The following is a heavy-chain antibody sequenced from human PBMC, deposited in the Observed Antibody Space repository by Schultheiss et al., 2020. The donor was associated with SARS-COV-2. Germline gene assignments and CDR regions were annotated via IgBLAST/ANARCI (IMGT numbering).Heavy chain of an antibody. J-gene: IGHJ4*02. V-gene: IGHV3-30*04. CDR3: ARHYGGWGGYLDF. Sequence: GGSLRLSCAASGFTFSSYAMHWVRQAPGKGLEWVAVISYDGSNKYYAESVKGRFTISRDNSKNTLYLQMNSLRAEDTAVYYCARHYGGWGGYLDFWGQGTPVTVSS. CDR1: GFTFSSYA. D-gene: IGHD4-23*01. CDR2: ISYDGSNK.